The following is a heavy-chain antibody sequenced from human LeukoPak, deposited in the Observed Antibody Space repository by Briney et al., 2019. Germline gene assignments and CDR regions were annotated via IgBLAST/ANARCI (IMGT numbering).Heavy chain of an antibody. CDR2: IRYDGSNK. J-gene: IGHJ3*02. CDR3: TKGFRQGLGAITPVDAFDI. CDR1: GFTFSAYG. D-gene: IGHD1-26*01. Sequence: PGGSLRLSCAASGFTFSAYGIHWVRQAPGKGLEWVTFIRYDGSNKYYADSVKGRFTISRDNSKNTLYLQMNSLRAEDMALYYCTKGFRQGLGAITPVDAFDIWGQGTMVTVSS. V-gene: IGHV3-30*02.